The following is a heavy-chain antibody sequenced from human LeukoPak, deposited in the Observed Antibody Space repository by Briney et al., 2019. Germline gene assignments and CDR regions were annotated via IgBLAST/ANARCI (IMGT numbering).Heavy chain of an antibody. CDR3: ARVASGYDVFDI. D-gene: IGHD3-3*01. CDR2: IYYSGST. CDR1: GGSVSSGSYY. V-gene: IGHV4-61*01. Sequence: PSETLSLTCTVSGGSVSSGSYYWSWIRQPPGKGLEWIGNIYYSGSTNYNPSLKSRVTILVDTSKNQFSLKLSSVTAADTAVFYRARVASGYDVFDIWGQGTMVTVSS. J-gene: IGHJ3*02.